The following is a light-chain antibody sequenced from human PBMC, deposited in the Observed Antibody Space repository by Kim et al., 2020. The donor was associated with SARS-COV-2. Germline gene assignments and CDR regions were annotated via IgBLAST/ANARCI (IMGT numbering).Light chain of an antibody. CDR3: QVWDSGTDRQV. J-gene: IGLJ1*01. CDR2: YDS. CDR1: NIGSYS. Sequence: YELTQPPSVSVAPGKTARITCGGNNIGSYSVHWYQQRPGQAPVVVIYYDSDRPSGIPERFSGSNSGNTATLTISRAEAGDEADYYCQVWDSGTDRQVFGTGTKVTVL. V-gene: IGLV3-21*04.